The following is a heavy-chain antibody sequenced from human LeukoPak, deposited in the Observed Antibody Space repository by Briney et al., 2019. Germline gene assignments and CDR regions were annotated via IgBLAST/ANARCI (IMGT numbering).Heavy chain of an antibody. Sequence: GGSLRLSCAASGFTFSSSVMGWVRQTPGKGLEWVSAISNSGGSINYADSVKGRFTISRDNSKNTLYLQMNGLRAEDTAIYYCAKGGCCSSTSCIFDYWGQGTLVTVSS. CDR2: ISNSGGSI. CDR3: AKGGCCSSTSCIFDY. J-gene: IGHJ4*02. D-gene: IGHD2-2*01. CDR1: GFTFSSSV. V-gene: IGHV3-23*01.